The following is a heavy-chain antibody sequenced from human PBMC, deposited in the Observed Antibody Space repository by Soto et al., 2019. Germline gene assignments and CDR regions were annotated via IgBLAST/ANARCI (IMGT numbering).Heavy chain of an antibody. V-gene: IGHV2-26*01. Sequence: QVTLKESGPVLVKPTETLTLTCTVSGFSLSNARMGVSWIRQPPGKALEWLAHIFSNDEKSYSTSLKSRLTISKDPSKSQVVLTMTNMDPVDTATYYCARMRRAAGTGYYYYGMDVWGQGTTVTVSS. J-gene: IGHJ6*02. CDR2: IFSNDEK. CDR3: ARMRRAAGTGYYYYGMDV. D-gene: IGHD6-13*01. CDR1: GFSLSNARMG.